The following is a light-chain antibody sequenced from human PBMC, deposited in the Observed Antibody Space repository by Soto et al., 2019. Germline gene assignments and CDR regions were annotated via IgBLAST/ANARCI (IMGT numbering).Light chain of an antibody. J-gene: IGLJ2*01. CDR2: DNN. V-gene: IGLV1-51*01. CDR3: GTGDSSLSALGVV. Sequence: QSVLTQPPSVSAAPGQKGTISCSGSSSNIGNNYVSWYQQLPGTAPKLLIYDNNKRPSGIPDRFSGSKSRTSATLGITGLQTGDEADYYCGTGDSSLSALGVVFGGGTKLTVL. CDR1: SSNIGNNY.